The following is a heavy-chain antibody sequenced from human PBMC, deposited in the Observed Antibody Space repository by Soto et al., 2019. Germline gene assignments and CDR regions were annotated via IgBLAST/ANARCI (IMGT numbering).Heavy chain of an antibody. Sequence: PSETLSLTCTVSGGSIRGYYWSWIRQPPGKGLEWIGYIYYSGSTSYNPSLKSRVTISVDTSKNQFSLKLSSVTAADTAVYYCAKDRITIFGVVTHFDYSGQGTLVTVSS. CDR2: IYYSGST. D-gene: IGHD3-3*01. CDR3: AKDRITIFGVVTHFDY. J-gene: IGHJ4*02. V-gene: IGHV4-59*12. CDR1: GGSIRGYY.